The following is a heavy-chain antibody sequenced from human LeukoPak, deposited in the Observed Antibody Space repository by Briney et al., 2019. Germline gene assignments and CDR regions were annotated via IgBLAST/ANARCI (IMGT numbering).Heavy chain of an antibody. Sequence: GGSLRLSCAASGFTFGSYAMHWVRQAPGKGLEWVAVISYDGSNKYYADSVKGRFTISRDNSKNTLYLQMNSLRAEDTAVYYCARGTGYYDSSGYYPIAEYFQHWGQGTLVTVSS. CDR1: GFTFGSYA. J-gene: IGHJ1*01. D-gene: IGHD3-22*01. CDR2: ISYDGSNK. V-gene: IGHV3-30-3*01. CDR3: ARGTGYYDSSGYYPIAEYFQH.